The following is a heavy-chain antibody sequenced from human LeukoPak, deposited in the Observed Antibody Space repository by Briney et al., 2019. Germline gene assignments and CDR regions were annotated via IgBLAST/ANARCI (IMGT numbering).Heavy chain of an antibody. CDR2: IIPIFGTA. CDR1: GGTFSSYA. J-gene: IGHJ4*02. CDR3: ASQGYCSGGSCYDY. D-gene: IGHD2-15*01. Sequence: SVKVPCTASGGTFSSYAISWVRQAPGQGLEWMGGIIPIFGTANYAQKFQGRVTITTDESTSTAYMELSSLRSEDTAVYYCASQGYCSGGSCYDYWGQGTLVTVSS. V-gene: IGHV1-69*05.